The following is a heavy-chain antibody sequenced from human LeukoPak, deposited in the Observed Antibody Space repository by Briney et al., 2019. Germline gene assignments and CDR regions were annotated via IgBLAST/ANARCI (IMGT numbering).Heavy chain of an antibody. V-gene: IGHV3-23*01. CDR2: ISGSGGST. D-gene: IGHD4-17*01. CDR1: GFSFDNYG. CDR3: AKGPYGDYRYFDY. Sequence: GGSLRLSCVTSGFSFDNYGMSWVRQAPGKGLEWVSAISGSGGSTYYADSVKGRFTISRDNSKNTLYLQMNSLRAEDTAVYYCAKGPYGDYRYFDYWGRGTLVTVSS. J-gene: IGHJ4*02.